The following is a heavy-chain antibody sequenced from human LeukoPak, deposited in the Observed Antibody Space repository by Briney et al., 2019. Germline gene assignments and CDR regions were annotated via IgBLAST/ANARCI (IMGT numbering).Heavy chain of an antibody. CDR3: AKDIHGLN. V-gene: IGHV3-23*01. D-gene: IGHD3/OR15-3a*01. J-gene: IGHJ4*02. CDR2: ISASGANT. Sequence: GGSLRLACATSGSTFGFAAMTGFRQGPGKGLEWVSLISASGANTYYAGSVRGRFTISRDNSKNTVYLQMNSLRAEDTALYFCAKDIHGLNWGQGTLVTVSS. CDR1: GSTFGFAA.